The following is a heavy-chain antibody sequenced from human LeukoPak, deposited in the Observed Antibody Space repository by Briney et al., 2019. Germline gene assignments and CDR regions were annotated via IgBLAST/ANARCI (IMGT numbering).Heavy chain of an antibody. D-gene: IGHD3-10*01. V-gene: IGHV7-4-1*02. Sequence: GASVKVSCKASGYTFTSYAMNWVRQAPGQGLEWMGWINTNTGNPTYAQGFTGRFVFSLDTSVSTAYLQISSLKAEDTAVYYCARAWALGHYYYGSGSYYDYWGQGTLVTVSS. J-gene: IGHJ4*02. CDR2: INTNTGNP. CDR1: GYTFTSYA. CDR3: ARAWALGHYYYGSGSYYDY.